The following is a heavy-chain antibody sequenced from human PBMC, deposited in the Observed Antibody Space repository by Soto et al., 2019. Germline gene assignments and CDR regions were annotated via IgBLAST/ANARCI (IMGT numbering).Heavy chain of an antibody. CDR2: ISGSGAGT. V-gene: IGHV3-23*01. Sequence: EVQLLESGGGLVQRGGSLRLSCAASGFTFSSYAMSWVRQAPGKGLEWVSGISGSGAGTYYADSVKGRFTISRDNSKNMLYLEMSSLRAEDTAVYYCAPTEDNWGQGTLVTVSS. D-gene: IGHD1-1*01. CDR3: APTEDN. CDR1: GFTFSSYA. J-gene: IGHJ4*02.